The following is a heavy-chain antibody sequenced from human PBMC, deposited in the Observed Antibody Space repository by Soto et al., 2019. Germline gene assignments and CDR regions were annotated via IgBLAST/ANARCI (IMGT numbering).Heavy chain of an antibody. CDR2: FYSSQRT. Sequence: PSETLSLTCTISGGSISDYYWTWIRQSAGRGLEWIGRFYSSQRTDYNPSLRNRVTFLLDTSKRQFSLTLTFVTAADTAVYYCARGSSFTSPDHWGQGALVTVSS. J-gene: IGHJ4*02. CDR3: ARGSSFTSPDH. D-gene: IGHD6-6*01. V-gene: IGHV4-4*07. CDR1: GGSISDYY.